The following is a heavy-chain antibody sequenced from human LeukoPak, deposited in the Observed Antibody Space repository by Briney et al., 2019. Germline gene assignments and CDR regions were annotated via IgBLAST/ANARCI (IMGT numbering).Heavy chain of an antibody. J-gene: IGHJ4*02. Sequence: GGSLRLSCVASGFTFGDYTIKWVRQAPVKGLEGVSFIRSEAYGGTTEYAASVKGRFTVSRDDSKSIAYLQMNSLEIEDTGVYYCTRGRYYGSGSYLIDYWGQRTLVTVSS. CDR1: GFTFGDYT. CDR2: IRSEAYGGTT. V-gene: IGHV3-49*04. D-gene: IGHD3-10*01. CDR3: TRGRYYGSGSYLIDY.